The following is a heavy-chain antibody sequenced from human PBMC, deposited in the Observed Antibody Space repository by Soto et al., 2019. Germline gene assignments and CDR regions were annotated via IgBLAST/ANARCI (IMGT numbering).Heavy chain of an antibody. D-gene: IGHD1-26*01. CDR3: ARSIVGATWGWFDP. V-gene: IGHV1-69*02. J-gene: IGHJ5*02. CDR1: GGTFSSYT. CDR2: IIPILGIA. Sequence: QVPLVQSGAEVKKPGSSVKVSCKASGGTFSSYTISWVRQAPGQGLEWMGRIIPILGIANYAQKFQGRVTITADKSTITAYMELSSLRSEDTAVYYCARSIVGATWGWFDPWGQGTLVTVSS.